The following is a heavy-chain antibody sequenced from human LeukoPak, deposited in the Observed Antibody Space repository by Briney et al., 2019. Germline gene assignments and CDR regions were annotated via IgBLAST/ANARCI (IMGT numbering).Heavy chain of an antibody. CDR1: GFTFSSYE. D-gene: IGHD2-8*01. CDR2: ISSSGSTI. Sequence: TGGSLRLSCAASGFTFSSYEMNWVRQAPGKVLEWVSYISSSGSTIYYADSVKGRFTISRDNAKNSLYLQMNSLRAEDTAVYYCARDSQLQWFMDVWGKGTTVTISS. J-gene: IGHJ6*03. V-gene: IGHV3-48*03. CDR3: ARDSQLQWFMDV.